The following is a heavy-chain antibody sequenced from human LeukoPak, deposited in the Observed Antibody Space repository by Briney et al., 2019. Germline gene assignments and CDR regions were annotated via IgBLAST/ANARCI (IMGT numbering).Heavy chain of an antibody. D-gene: IGHD5-18*01. CDR1: GGSFSGYY. J-gene: IGHJ4*02. CDR2: IYYSGST. Sequence: PSETLSLTCAVYGGSFSGYYWSWIRQPPGKGLEWIGYIYYSGSTNYNPSLKSRVTISVDTSKNQFSLKLSSVTAADTAVYYCARGGYSYDYWGQGTLVTVSS. V-gene: IGHV4-59*01. CDR3: ARGGYSYDY.